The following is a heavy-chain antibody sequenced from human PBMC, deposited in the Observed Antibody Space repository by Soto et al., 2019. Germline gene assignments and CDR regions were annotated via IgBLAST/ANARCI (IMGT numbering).Heavy chain of an antibody. CDR3: XRDFRGNRGIAAAVIGP. J-gene: IGHJ5*02. Sequence: PGGSLRLSCAASGFTFSSYSMNWVRQAPGKGLEWVSSISSSSSYIYYADSVKGRFTISRDNAKNSLYLQMNSLRAEDTAVYYCXRDFRGNRGIAAAVIGPWGQGTLVTVSS. CDR1: GFTFSSYS. D-gene: IGHD6-13*01. CDR2: ISSSSSYI. V-gene: IGHV3-21*01.